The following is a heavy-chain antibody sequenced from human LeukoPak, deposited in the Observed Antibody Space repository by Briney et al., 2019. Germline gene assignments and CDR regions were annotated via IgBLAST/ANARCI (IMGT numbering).Heavy chain of an antibody. J-gene: IGHJ4*02. CDR1: GFTFSNYW. CDR2: IKSDGSA. D-gene: IGHD3-22*01. Sequence: GGSLRLSCAASGFTFSNYWMHWVRQVPGKGLVWVSLIKSDGSAIYADSVKGRFTISRDNAKSTVYLQMNSLRAEDTAVYYCARDYYYSVDYWGQGTLVTVSS. V-gene: IGHV3-74*01. CDR3: ARDYYYSVDY.